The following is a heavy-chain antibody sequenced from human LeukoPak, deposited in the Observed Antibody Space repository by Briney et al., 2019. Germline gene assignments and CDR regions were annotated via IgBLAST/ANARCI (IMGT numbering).Heavy chain of an antibody. D-gene: IGHD2-21*02. CDR1: GYTFTSYG. J-gene: IGHJ6*02. V-gene: IGHV1-18*01. Sequence: ASVKVSCKASGYTFTSYGISWVRQAPGRGLEWMGWISAYNGNTNYAQKFQGRVTITRDTSASTAYMELSSLRSEDTAVYYCARHADRDLDYYYYGMDVWGQGTTVTVSS. CDR3: ARHADRDLDYYYYGMDV. CDR2: ISAYNGNT.